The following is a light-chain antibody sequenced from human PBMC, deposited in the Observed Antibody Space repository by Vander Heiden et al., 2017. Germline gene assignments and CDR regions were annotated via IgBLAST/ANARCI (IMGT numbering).Light chain of an antibody. CDR1: QGISSY. J-gene: IGKJ4*01. CDR2: AAS. V-gene: IGKV1-8*01. CDR3: QQYDSYPTT. Sequence: AILMTQSPSSFSASTGDRVTMTGRASQGISSYLDWYQQKPGKAPKLLSEAASKLESGVQSRFSGSGSGTDFTLTISGLQAEDFATYYCQQYDSYPTTFGGGTKVEIK.